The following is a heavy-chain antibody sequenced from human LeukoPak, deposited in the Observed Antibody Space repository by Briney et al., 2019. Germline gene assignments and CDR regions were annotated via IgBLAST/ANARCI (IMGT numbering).Heavy chain of an antibody. CDR3: QKTAYEILTGYRLGPYWFDP. CDR1: GYPISSSYY. Sequence: SETLSLTCAVSGYPISSSYYWLSIRQPPSKGLECIGSIYHSGSTYYNPSLKSRFTISVDTSKNQFSLKLSSVTAADTVFFFKQKTAYEILTGYRLGPYWFDPWGQGTLVTVSS. CDR2: IYHSGST. V-gene: IGHV4-38-2*01. J-gene: IGHJ5*02. D-gene: IGHD3-9*01.